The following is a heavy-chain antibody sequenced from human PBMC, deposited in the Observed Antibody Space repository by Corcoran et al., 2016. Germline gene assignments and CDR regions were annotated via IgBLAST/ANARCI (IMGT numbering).Heavy chain of an antibody. Sequence: EVQLVESGGGLVQPGGSLRLSCAASGFTFSSYWMHWVRQAPGKGLVWVSRIISDGSSTSYADSVKGRFTISRDNAKNTLYLQMNSLRAEDTAVYYCARVKMATIGSAFDIWGQGTMVTVSS. J-gene: IGHJ3*02. CDR3: ARVKMATIGSAFDI. CDR1: GFTFSSYW. CDR2: IISDGSST. D-gene: IGHD1-1*01. V-gene: IGHV3-74*02.